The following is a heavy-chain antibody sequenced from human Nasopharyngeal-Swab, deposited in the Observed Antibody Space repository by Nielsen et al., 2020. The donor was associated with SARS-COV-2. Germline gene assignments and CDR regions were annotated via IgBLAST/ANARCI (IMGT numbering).Heavy chain of an antibody. V-gene: IGHV1-58*01. CDR3: GADVRGYGDYSIFDY. D-gene: IGHD4-17*01. CDR2: IVVGSGNT. J-gene: IGHJ4*02. Sequence: WVRQAPGQRLEGIGWIVVGSGNTNYAQKFQERVTITRDMSTSTAYMELSSLRSEDTAVYYCGADVRGYGDYSIFDYWGQGTLVTVSS.